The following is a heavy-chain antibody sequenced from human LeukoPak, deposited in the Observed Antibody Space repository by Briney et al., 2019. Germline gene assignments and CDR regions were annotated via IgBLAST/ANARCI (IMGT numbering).Heavy chain of an antibody. CDR2: VIRDGSFT. CDR3: VRDGDDFNFDY. V-gene: IGHV3-74*01. D-gene: IGHD5-24*01. J-gene: IGHJ4*02. CDR1: GITFRSYW. Sequence: GSLRLSCGTSGITFRSYWMHWVRQAPGKGLEWVSRVIRDGSFTNYADSVKGRFTISRDNAKNTLYLQMSSLRAEDTAVYFCVRDGDDFNFDYWGQGSLVTVSS.